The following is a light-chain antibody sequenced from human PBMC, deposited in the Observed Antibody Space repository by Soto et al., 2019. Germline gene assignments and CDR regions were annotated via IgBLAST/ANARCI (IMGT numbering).Light chain of an antibody. Sequence: QSALTQPASVSGSPGQSITISCTGTSSDVGSYNYVSWYQQHPGKAPKLMIYEVRNRPSGVSDRFSGSKSGKTASLTIFGLQAEDEADYYCSSYTTSTTQVFGAGTKLTVL. CDR3: SSYTTSTTQV. V-gene: IGLV2-14*01. J-gene: IGLJ2*01. CDR2: EVR. CDR1: SSDVGSYNY.